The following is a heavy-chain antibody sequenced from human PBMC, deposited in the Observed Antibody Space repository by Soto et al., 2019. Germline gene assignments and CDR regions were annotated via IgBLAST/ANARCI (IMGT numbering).Heavy chain of an antibody. D-gene: IGHD3-3*01. CDR2: ISAYNGNT. V-gene: IGHV1-18*01. CDR1: GYTFTSYG. CDR3: ARDGVGEWLLAYYYYYYGMDV. J-gene: IGHJ6*02. Sequence: VKVSCKASGYTFTSYGISWVRQAPGQGLEWMGWISAYNGNTNYAQKLQGRVTMTTDTSTSTAYMELRSLRSDDTAVYYCARDGVGEWLLAYYYYYYGMDVWGQGTTVTVSS.